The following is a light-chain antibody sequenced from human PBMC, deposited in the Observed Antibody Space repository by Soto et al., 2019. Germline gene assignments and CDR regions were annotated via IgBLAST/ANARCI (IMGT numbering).Light chain of an antibody. CDR3: QHRIDWWT. Sequence: EVVLTQSPGTLSLSREQKATLSGMTSQPVTKSYLASYQQTRGQAPRLLIYGAYNRATGIPDRFSGRGSGTDFNLNISSLEPEDSAVYYCQHRIDWWTFGQGTKVDI. CDR2: GAY. J-gene: IGKJ1*01. V-gene: IGKV3-20*01. CDR1: QPVTKSY.